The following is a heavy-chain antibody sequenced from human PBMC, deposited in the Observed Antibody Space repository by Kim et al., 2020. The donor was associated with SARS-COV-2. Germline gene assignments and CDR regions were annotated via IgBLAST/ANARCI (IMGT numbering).Heavy chain of an antibody. D-gene: IGHD3-9*01. CDR1: GFTFSSYA. CDR2: ISSNGGST. J-gene: IGHJ5*02. V-gene: IGHV3-64D*09. Sequence: GGSLRLSCSASGFTFSSYAMHWVRQAPGKGLEYVSAISSNGGSTYYADSVKGRFTISRDNSKNTLYLQMSSLRAEDTAVYYCVASGGLRYFDWLSSPSWGQGTLVTVSS. CDR3: VASGGLRYFDWLSSPS.